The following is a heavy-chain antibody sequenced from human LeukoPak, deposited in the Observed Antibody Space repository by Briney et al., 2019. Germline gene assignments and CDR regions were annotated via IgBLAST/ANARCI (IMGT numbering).Heavy chain of an antibody. J-gene: IGHJ5*02. V-gene: IGHV3-9*01. CDR2: ISWNSGNI. CDR1: GFTFDDYA. Sequence: GGSLRLSCAASGFTFDDYAMHWVRQVPGKGLEWVSGISWNSGNIGYADSVKGRFTISRDNAKNSLYLQMNSLRTEDTALYYCAKEWGHWFDPWGQGTLVTVSS. D-gene: IGHD3-16*01. CDR3: AKEWGHWFDP.